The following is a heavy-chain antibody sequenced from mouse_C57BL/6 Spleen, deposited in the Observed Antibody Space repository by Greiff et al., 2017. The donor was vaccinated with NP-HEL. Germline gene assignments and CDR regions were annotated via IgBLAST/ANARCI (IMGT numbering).Heavy chain of an antibody. D-gene: IGHD2-12*01. CDR1: GFTFSDYY. J-gene: IGHJ4*01. Sequence: EVMLVESEGGLVQPGSSMKLSCTASGFTFSDYYMAWVRQVPEKGLEWVANINYDGSSTYYLDSLKSRFIISRDNAKNILYLQMSSLKSEDTATYYCARGLYGEMDYWGQGTSVTVSS. V-gene: IGHV5-16*01. CDR2: INYDGSST. CDR3: ARGLYGEMDY.